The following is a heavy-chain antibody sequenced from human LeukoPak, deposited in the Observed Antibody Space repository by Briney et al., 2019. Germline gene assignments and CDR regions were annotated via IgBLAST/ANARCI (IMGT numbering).Heavy chain of an antibody. CDR2: ISSRSSYI. Sequence: GGSRRLSCAASGFTFSSYSMNWVRQAPGKGREWVSSISSRSSYIYYADSVKGRFTISRDNAKNSLYLQMNSLRDEDTAVYYCARVETTVYWFDPWGQGTLVTVSS. CDR1: GFTFSSYS. D-gene: IGHD1-1*01. V-gene: IGHV3-21*01. J-gene: IGHJ5*02. CDR3: ARVETTVYWFDP.